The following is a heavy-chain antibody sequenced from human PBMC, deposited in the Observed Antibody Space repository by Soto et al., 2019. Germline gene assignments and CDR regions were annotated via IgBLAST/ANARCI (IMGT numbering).Heavy chain of an antibody. D-gene: IGHD6-13*01. CDR3: AREGAASARMFDN. CDR1: GYTFNMYY. V-gene: IGHV1-46*02. J-gene: IGHJ4*02. CDR2: INPNGDST. Sequence: QVQLVQSGAEVRNPGASVKVSCKASGYTFNMYYMHWVRQAPGQGLEWMGVINPNGDSTTYAQKFQGRLTMTRDTSTSTVYMDLTSLRSEVTAVYYCAREGAASARMFDNWGQGTLVTVSS.